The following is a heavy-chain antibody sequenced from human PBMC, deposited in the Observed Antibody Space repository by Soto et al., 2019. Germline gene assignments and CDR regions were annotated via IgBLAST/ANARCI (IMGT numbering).Heavy chain of an antibody. CDR1: GGSVNSGTYS. D-gene: IGHD2-21*02. Sequence: QLQLQESGPGLVKPSQTLSLTCAVSGGSVNSGTYSWSWIRQPPGKGLEWIGFMYHNGNTYYNPSLKNLLAISVDRSTNQFFLKLTSVTAADTAVYFCARGQTVIKTDYFVSWGQGTLVTVSS. CDR2: MYHNGNT. CDR3: ARGQTVIKTDYFVS. V-gene: IGHV4-30-2*01. J-gene: IGHJ4*02.